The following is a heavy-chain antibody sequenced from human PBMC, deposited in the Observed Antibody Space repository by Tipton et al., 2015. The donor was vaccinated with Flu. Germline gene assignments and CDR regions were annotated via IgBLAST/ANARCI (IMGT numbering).Heavy chain of an antibody. V-gene: IGHV3-23*01. CDR3: AKDGYGDYPPFYSHYGLDV. Sequence: SGFSFRGYGMYWVRQAPGKGLEWVSFISGSGGSKYYVDSVKGRFTISRDNSKNTLFLQMNSLRADDTAVYYCAKDGYGDYPPFYSHYGLDVWGQGTTVTVSS. CDR1: GFSFRGYG. D-gene: IGHD4-17*01. J-gene: IGHJ6*02. CDR2: ISGSGGSK.